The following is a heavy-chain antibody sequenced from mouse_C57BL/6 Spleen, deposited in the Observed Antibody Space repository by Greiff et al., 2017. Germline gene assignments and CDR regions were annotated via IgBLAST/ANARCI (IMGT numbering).Heavy chain of an antibody. CDR3: ARYGWEDFDY. J-gene: IGHJ2*01. D-gene: IGHD4-1*01. Sequence: LQESGPELVKPGASVKISCKASGYAFSSSWMNWVKQRPGKGLEWIGRIYPGDGDTNYNGKFKGKATLTADKSSSTAYMQLSSLTSEDSAVYFCARYGWEDFDYWGQGTTLTVSS. CDR1: GYAFSSSW. V-gene: IGHV1-82*01. CDR2: IYPGDGDT.